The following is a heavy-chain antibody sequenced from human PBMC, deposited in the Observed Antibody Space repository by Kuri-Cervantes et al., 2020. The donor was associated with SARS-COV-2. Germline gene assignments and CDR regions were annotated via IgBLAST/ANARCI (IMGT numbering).Heavy chain of an antibody. J-gene: IGHJ4*02. V-gene: IGHV3-9*01. D-gene: IGHD3-22*01. Sequence: SLKIPCAASGFTFDDYAMHWVRQAPGKGLEWVSGMSWNSGSIGYADSVHGRFTISRDNAKNSLYLQMNSLRAEDTAVYYCARGVVVDSSGYRREVGAFDYWGQGTLVTVSS. CDR1: GFTFDDYA. CDR2: MSWNSGSI. CDR3: ARGVVVDSSGYRREVGAFDY.